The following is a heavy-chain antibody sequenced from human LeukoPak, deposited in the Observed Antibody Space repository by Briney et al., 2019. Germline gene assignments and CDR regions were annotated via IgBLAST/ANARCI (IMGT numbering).Heavy chain of an antibody. D-gene: IGHD6-13*01. CDR2: IRSSSRTI. Sequence: GGSLRLSCAASGFTFSSYSMNWVRQAPGKGLEWVSYIRSSSRTIYYADSVKGRFTISRDNAKNSLYLQMNSLRAEDTAVYYCARGFIAAAGLFDYWGQGTLVTVSS. V-gene: IGHV3-48*04. J-gene: IGHJ4*02. CDR1: GFTFSSYS. CDR3: ARGFIAAAGLFDY.